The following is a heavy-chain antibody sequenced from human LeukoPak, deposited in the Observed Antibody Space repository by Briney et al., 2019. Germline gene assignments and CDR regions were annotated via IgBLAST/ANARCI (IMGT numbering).Heavy chain of an antibody. CDR2: INPNSGGT. J-gene: IGHJ6*02. CDR1: GYTFTGYY. CDR3: ARGAVTPYYYGMDV. Sequence: ASVTVSCTASGYTFTGYYMHWVRQAPGQGLEWMGWINPNSGGTNYAQKFQGWVTMTRDTSISTAYMELSRLRSDDTAVYYCARGAVTPYYYGMDVWGQGTTVTVSS. D-gene: IGHD4-17*01. V-gene: IGHV1-2*04.